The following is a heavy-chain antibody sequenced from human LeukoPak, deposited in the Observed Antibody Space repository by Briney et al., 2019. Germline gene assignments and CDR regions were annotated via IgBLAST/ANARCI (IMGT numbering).Heavy chain of an antibody. CDR2: INSDGSST. V-gene: IGHV3-74*01. J-gene: IGHJ4*02. D-gene: IGHD6-19*01. Sequence: PGGSLRLSCAASGFTFSSYWMHWVRQAPGKGLGWVSRINSDGSSTSYADSVKGRFTISRDNAKNTLFLQMNSLRAEDTAVYYCARDSSGWMSGSDYWGQGTLVTVSS. CDR1: GFTFSSYW. CDR3: ARDSSGWMSGSDY.